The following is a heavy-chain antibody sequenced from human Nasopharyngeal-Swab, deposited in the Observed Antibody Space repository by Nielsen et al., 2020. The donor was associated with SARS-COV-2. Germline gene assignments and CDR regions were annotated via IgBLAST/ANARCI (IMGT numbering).Heavy chain of an antibody. Sequence: SCTVSGCSISSGGYYWSWIRQHPGKGLEWIGYIYYSGSTYYNPSLKSRVTISVDTSKNQFSLKLSSVTAADTAVYYCARRGGLGDYYFDYWGQGTLVTVSS. CDR3: ARRGGLGDYYFDY. J-gene: IGHJ4*02. V-gene: IGHV4-31*02. D-gene: IGHD6-19*01. CDR2: IYYSGST. CDR1: GCSISSGGYY.